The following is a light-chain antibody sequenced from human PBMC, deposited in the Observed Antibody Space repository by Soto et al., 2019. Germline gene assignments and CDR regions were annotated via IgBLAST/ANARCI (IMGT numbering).Light chain of an antibody. CDR2: GAS. J-gene: IGKJ1*01. CDR1: QGIGTD. V-gene: IGKV1-27*01. Sequence: DIQMSQSPSSLSASVGDRVTVSCRASQGIGTDLAWYQQKPGKVPKLLIYGASTLQWGVPSRFSGSGSGTDFTLTISSLQPEDVATYYCQKYDRVPGTFGQVTKVEIK. CDR3: QKYDRVPGT.